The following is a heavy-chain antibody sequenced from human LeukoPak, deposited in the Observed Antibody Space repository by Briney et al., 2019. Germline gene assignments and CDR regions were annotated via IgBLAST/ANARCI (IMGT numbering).Heavy chain of an antibody. D-gene: IGHD6-19*01. CDR3: AKHSGWYDEHYYYGMDV. V-gene: IGHV3-23*01. CDR1: GFTFSSYS. CDR2: ISGSGGST. Sequence: GGSLRLSCAASGFTFSSYSMNWVRQAPGKGLEWVSVISGSGGSTYYADSVKGRFTISRDKSKNTLYLQMNSLRAEDTAVYYCAKHSGWYDEHYYYGMDVWGQGTTVTVSS. J-gene: IGHJ6*02.